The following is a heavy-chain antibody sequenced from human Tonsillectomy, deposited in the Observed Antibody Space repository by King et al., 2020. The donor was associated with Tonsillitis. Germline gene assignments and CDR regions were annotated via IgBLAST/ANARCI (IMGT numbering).Heavy chain of an antibody. Sequence: VQLVESGGGLVKPGGSLRLSCAASGFTFSSYSMNWVRQAPGKGLEWVSSISSSSYIYYADSVKGRFTISRDNAKNSLYLQMNSLRAEDTAVYYCARDVAAAMFDYGGQGTLVTVSS. CDR3: ARDVAAAMFDY. V-gene: IGHV3-21*01. D-gene: IGHD6-13*01. CDR1: GFTFSSYS. J-gene: IGHJ4*02. CDR2: ISSSSYI.